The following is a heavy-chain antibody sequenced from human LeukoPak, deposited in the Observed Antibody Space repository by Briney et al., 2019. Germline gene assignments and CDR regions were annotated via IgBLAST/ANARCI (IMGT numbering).Heavy chain of an antibody. V-gene: IGHV3-11*04. CDR3: ARDHNYAFDY. D-gene: IGHD5-18*01. Sequence: GGSLRLSCAASGFTFSDYSMNWVRQAPGRGLEWVSYIGLSSGARYYADSAKGRFSISSDNAKNSLSLQMNSLRADDTAVYYCARDHNYAFDYWGQGILVTVSS. CDR1: GFTFSDYS. J-gene: IGHJ4*02. CDR2: IGLSSGAR.